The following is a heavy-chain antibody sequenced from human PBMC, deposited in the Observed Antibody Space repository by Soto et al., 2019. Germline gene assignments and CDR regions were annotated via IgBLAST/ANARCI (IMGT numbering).Heavy chain of an antibody. CDR1: GFTFSSYA. J-gene: IGHJ5*02. D-gene: IGHD3-3*01. CDR2: ISSNGGST. Sequence: PGGSLRLSCSASGFTFSSYAMHWVRQAPGKGLEYVSAISSNGGSTYYADSVKGRFTISRDNSKNTLYLQMSSLRAEDTAVYYCVKTPYYDFWSGQNWFDPWGQGTLVTVSS. V-gene: IGHV3-64D*06. CDR3: VKTPYYDFWSGQNWFDP.